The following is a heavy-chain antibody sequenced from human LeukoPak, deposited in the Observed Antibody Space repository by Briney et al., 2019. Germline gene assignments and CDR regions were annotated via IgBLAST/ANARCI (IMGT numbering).Heavy chain of an antibody. CDR2: LYYSGNT. J-gene: IGHJ3*02. CDR3: ARESYYDSSGYSRDAFDI. CDR1: GGSISSSRYY. D-gene: IGHD3-22*01. V-gene: IGHV4-39*07. Sequence: SETLSLTCTVSGGSISSSRYYWGWIRQPPGKGLEWIGSLYYSGNTYYNPSFKSRVTISVDTSKNQFSLKLSSVTAADTAIYYCARESYYDSSGYSRDAFDIWGQGTMVTVSS.